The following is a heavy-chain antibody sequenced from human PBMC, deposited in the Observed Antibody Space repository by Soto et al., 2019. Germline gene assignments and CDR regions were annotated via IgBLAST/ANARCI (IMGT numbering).Heavy chain of an antibody. V-gene: IGHV1-69*01. CDR3: AIYGDYVQPPFDY. Sequence: QVQLVQSGAEVKKPGSSVKVSCKASGGTFSSYAISWVRQAPGQGLEWMGGIIPIFGTANYEQKFQGRVTNTADESTSTAYMELSSLISEDTAVYYCAIYGDYVQPPFDYWGQGTLVTVSS. J-gene: IGHJ4*02. CDR1: GGTFSSYA. CDR2: IIPIFGTA. D-gene: IGHD4-17*01.